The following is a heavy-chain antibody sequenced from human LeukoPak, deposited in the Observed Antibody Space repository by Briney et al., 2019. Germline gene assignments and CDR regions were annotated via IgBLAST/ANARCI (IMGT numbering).Heavy chain of an antibody. Sequence: PGGSLRLSCAASGFTFSNYGMSWVRQAPGKGLEWVSGISGSGGSTYYADSVKGRFTISRDNSKNTLYLQMNSLRAEDTAVYYCARDRYSMSSAFGYWGQGTLVTVSS. V-gene: IGHV3-23*01. D-gene: IGHD6-6*01. CDR1: GFTFSNYG. CDR3: ARDRYSMSSAFGY. CDR2: ISGSGGST. J-gene: IGHJ4*02.